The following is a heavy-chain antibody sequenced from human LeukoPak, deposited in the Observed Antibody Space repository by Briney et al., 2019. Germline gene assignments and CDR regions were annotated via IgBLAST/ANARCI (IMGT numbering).Heavy chain of an antibody. D-gene: IGHD6-25*01. CDR1: GGSISSSNW. J-gene: IGHJ5*02. CDR2: INHSGST. Sequence: PSGTLSLTCAVSGGSISSSNWWSWVRQPPGKGLEWIGEINHSGSTNYNPSLKSRVTISVDTSKNQFSLKLSSVTAADTAVYYCARPARGFRLPANWFDPWGQGTLVTVSS. CDR3: ARPARGFRLPANWFDP. V-gene: IGHV4-4*02.